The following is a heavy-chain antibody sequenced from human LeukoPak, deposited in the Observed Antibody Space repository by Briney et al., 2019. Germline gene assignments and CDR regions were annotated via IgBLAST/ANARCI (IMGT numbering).Heavy chain of an antibody. CDR2: IYHSGST. CDR3: ATGRQGNY. CDR1: GGSISSTNW. D-gene: IGHD1-1*01. V-gene: IGHV4-4*02. J-gene: IGHJ3*01. Sequence: SETLSLTCAASGGSISSTNWWSWVRQPPEKGLEWIGEIYHSGSTNYNPSLESRVTMSVDKSKNQFSLKLNSMTAADTAVYYCATGRQGNYWGQGTMVIVSS.